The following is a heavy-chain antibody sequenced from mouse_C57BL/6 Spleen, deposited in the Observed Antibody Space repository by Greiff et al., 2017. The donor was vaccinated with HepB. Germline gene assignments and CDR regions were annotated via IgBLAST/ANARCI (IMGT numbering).Heavy chain of an antibody. Sequence: ESGPGLVKPSQSLSLTCSVTGYSITSGYYWNWIRQFPGNKLEWMGYISYDGSNNYNPSLKNRISITRDTSKNQFFLKLNSVTTEDTATYYCARDDGYLSMDYWGQGTSVTVSS. D-gene: IGHD2-3*01. CDR2: ISYDGSN. V-gene: IGHV3-6*01. CDR1: GYSITSGYY. J-gene: IGHJ4*01. CDR3: ARDDGYLSMDY.